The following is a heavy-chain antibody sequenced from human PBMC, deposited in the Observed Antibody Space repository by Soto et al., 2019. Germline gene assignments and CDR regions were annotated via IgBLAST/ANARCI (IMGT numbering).Heavy chain of an antibody. CDR2: IKRKIDGETT. D-gene: IGHD3-10*01. CDR1: GFTFSDAW. Sequence: EVQLVESGGGMVMPGGSLRLSCAASGFTFSDAWMTWIRQAPGKGLQCVGRIKRKIDGETTDYAAPVKGRFTISRDDSKNTRYLQMNSLKVEDTAMYWCVTDRGGGMDVWGPDTTVTVSS. J-gene: IGHJ6*01. CDR3: VTDRGGGMDV. V-gene: IGHV3-15*01.